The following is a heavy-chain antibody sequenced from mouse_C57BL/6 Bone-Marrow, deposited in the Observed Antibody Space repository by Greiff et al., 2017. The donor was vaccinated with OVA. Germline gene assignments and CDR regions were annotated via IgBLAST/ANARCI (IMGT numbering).Heavy chain of an antibody. V-gene: IGHV1-22*01. CDR3: ASKGYGVFAY. D-gene: IGHD2-2*01. J-gene: IGHJ3*01. CDR1: GYTFTDYN. Sequence: VQLKESGPELVKPGASVKMSCKASGYTFTDYNMHWVKQSHGKSLEWIGYINPNNGGTSYNQKFKGKATLTVNKSSSTAYMELRSLTSEDSAVYYCASKGYGVFAYWGQGTLVTVSA. CDR2: INPNNGGT.